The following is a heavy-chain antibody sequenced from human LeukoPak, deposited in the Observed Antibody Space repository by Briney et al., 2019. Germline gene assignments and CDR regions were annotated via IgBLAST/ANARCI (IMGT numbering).Heavy chain of an antibody. V-gene: IGHV3-30*18. Sequence: GGSLRLSCAASGFTFSNAWMSWVRQAPGKGLEWVAVISYDGSNKYYADSVKGRFTISRDNSKNTLYLQMNSLRAEDTAVYYCAKSRQVDCGGDCELDYWGQGTLVTVSS. CDR3: AKSRQVDCGGDCELDY. CDR2: ISYDGSNK. J-gene: IGHJ4*02. CDR1: GFTFSNAW. D-gene: IGHD2-21*02.